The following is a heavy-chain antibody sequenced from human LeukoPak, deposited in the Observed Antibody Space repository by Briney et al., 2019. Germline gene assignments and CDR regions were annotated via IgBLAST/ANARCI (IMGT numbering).Heavy chain of an antibody. D-gene: IGHD3-10*01. CDR1: GGSISSYY. Sequence: SETLSLTCTVSGGSISSYYWSWIRQPAGKGLEWIGRIYTSGSTNYNPSLKSRVTMSVDTSKNQFSLKLSSVTAADTAVYYCARVYRTPYYGSGSYYYYYMDVWGKGTTVTISS. CDR3: ARVYRTPYYGSGSYYYYYMDV. V-gene: IGHV4-4*07. CDR2: IYTSGST. J-gene: IGHJ6*03.